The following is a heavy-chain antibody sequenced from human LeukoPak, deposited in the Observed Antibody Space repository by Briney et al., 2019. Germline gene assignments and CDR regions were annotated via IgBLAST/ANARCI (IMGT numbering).Heavy chain of an antibody. CDR2: ISSSSSYI. Sequence: TGGSLRLSCAASGFTFSSYSMNWVRQAPGKGLEWVSSISSSSSYIYYAVSVKGRFTISRDNAKNSLYLQMNSLRAEDTALYYCAKDVHLYYGSGSYYGYWGQGTLVTVSS. CDR3: AKDVHLYYGSGSYYGY. D-gene: IGHD3-10*01. V-gene: IGHV3-21*04. J-gene: IGHJ4*02. CDR1: GFTFSSYS.